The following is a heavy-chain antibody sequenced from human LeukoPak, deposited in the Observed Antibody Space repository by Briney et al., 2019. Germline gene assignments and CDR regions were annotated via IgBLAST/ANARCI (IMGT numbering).Heavy chain of an antibody. CDR2: IYYSGST. Sequence: SETLSLTCTVSGGSISSYYWSWIRQPPGKGLEWIGYIYYSGSTNYNPSPKSRVTISVDTSKNQFSLKLSSVTAAGTAVYYCASRYCSSTSCYLNPWGQGTLVTVSS. J-gene: IGHJ5*02. CDR3: ASRYCSSTSCYLNP. V-gene: IGHV4-59*08. D-gene: IGHD2-2*01. CDR1: GGSISSYY.